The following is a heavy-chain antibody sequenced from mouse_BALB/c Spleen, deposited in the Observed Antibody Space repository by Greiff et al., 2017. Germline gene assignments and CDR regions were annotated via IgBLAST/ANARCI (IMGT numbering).Heavy chain of an antibody. Sequence: EVQGVESGGGLVKPGGSLKLSCAATGFNFSSYAMSWVSPTPEKRLEWVAPISSGGSTYYPDSVKGRFTISRDNARNILYLQMSSLRSEDTAMYYCERGMDYYGSRAYARDYWGQGTAVTVSS. V-gene: IGHV5-6-5*01. CDR3: ERGMDYYGSRAYARDY. CDR1: GFNFSSYA. CDR2: ISSGGST. J-gene: IGHJ4*01. D-gene: IGHD1-1*01.